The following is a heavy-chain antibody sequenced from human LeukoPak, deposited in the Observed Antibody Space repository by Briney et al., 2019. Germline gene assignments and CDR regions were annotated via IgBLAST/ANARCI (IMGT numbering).Heavy chain of an antibody. CDR2: IYHSGST. D-gene: IGHD5-24*01. Sequence: PSETLSLTCTVSGYSISSGYYWGWIRQPPGQGLEWIGSIYHSGSTYYNPSLKSRVTISVDTSKNQFSLKLSSVTAADTAVYYCARDPSDKDGYKISGYYYMDVWGKGTTVTVSS. J-gene: IGHJ6*03. CDR3: ARDPSDKDGYKISGYYYMDV. CDR1: GYSISSGYY. V-gene: IGHV4-38-2*02.